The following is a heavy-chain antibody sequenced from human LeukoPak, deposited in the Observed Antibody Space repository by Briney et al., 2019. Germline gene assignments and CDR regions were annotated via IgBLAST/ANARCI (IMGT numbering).Heavy chain of an antibody. J-gene: IGHJ4*02. D-gene: IGHD6-13*01. V-gene: IGHV3-21*01. Sequence: KPGGSLRLSCAASGFTFSSYSMNWVRQAPGKGLEWVSSISSSSSYIYYADSVKGRFTISRDNAKNSLYLQMNSLRAEDTAVYYCARDLWQQLDYFDYWGQGTLVTVSS. CDR2: ISSSSSYI. CDR3: ARDLWQQLDYFDY. CDR1: GFTFSSYS.